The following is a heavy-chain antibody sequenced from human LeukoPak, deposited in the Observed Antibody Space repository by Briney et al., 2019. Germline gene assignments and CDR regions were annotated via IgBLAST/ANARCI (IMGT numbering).Heavy chain of an antibody. Sequence: GGSLRLSCAASGFTFSSYDMSWVRQAPGKGLEWVSAISGSGGSTYYADSVKGRFTISRDNSKNTLYLQMNSLRAEDTAVYYCAVRRRDGYNGDFDYWGQGTLVTVSS. CDR2: ISGSGGST. CDR3: AVRRRDGYNGDFDY. D-gene: IGHD5-24*01. V-gene: IGHV3-23*01. CDR1: GFTFSSYD. J-gene: IGHJ4*02.